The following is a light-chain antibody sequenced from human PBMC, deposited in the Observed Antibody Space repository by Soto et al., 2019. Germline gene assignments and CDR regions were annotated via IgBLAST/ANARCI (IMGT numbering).Light chain of an antibody. CDR3: QHRSDGPSFT. V-gene: IGKV3-11*01. CDR2: DAS. J-gene: IGKJ3*01. CDR1: QSVGSY. Sequence: EIVLTQSPATRSLSPGERASLSCRASQSVGSYFAWYHQKPGHPPRLLIYDASKRPAGIPATFSGSGSGTDLHHPISSLEPADFPVFYCQHRSDGPSFTFGYGT.